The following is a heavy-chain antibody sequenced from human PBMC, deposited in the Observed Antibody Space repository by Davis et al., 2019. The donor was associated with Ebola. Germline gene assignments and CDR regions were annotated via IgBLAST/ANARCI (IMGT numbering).Heavy chain of an antibody. V-gene: IGHV3-48*04. CDR3: ARGIGEMATIMGSGYYYYYGMDV. CDR2: ISSSGSTI. CDR1: GFTFSSYS. J-gene: IGHJ6*02. Sequence: GGSLRLSCAASGFTFSSYSMNWVRQAPGKGLEWVSYISSSGSTIYYADSVKGRFTISRDNAKNSLYLQMNSLRAEDTAVYYCARGIGEMATIMGSGYYYYYGMDVWCQGTTVTVS. D-gene: IGHD5-24*01.